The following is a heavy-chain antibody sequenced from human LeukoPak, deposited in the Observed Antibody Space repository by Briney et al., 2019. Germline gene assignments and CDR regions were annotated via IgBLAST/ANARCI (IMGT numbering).Heavy chain of an antibody. J-gene: IGHJ5*02. CDR2: TYYRSKWYN. CDR3: ARDVAIFGVVISYNWFDP. V-gene: IGHV6-1*01. D-gene: IGHD3-3*01. Sequence: SQTLSLTCAISGDSVSSNSAAWNWIRQSPSRGLEWLGRTYYRSKWYNDYAVSVKSRITINPDTSKNQFSLKLSSVTAADTAVYYCARDVAIFGVVISYNWFDPWGQGTLVTVSS. CDR1: GDSVSSNSAA.